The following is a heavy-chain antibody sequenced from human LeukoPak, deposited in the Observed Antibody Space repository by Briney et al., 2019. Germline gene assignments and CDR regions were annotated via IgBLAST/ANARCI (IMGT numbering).Heavy chain of an antibody. J-gene: IGHJ5*02. D-gene: IGHD1-1*01. CDR1: GGSISSYY. CDR2: ISYSGST. V-gene: IGHV4-59*01. CDR3: AREGTAGTSPNWFDP. Sequence: SETLSLTCPVSGGSISSYYWSWIRQPPGKGLEWIGYISYSGSTNFNPSLKSRVTISVDTSKNQFSLKLSSVTAADTAVYYCAREGTAGTSPNWFDPWGQGTLVTVSS.